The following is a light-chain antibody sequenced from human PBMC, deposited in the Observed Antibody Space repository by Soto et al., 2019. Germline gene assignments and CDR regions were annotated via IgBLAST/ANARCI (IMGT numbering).Light chain of an antibody. V-gene: IGKV1-39*01. CDR3: QQSHNTWT. CDR2: AAS. Sequence: IQLTQSPSSLSASVGDRVTITCRASQGISSYLAWYQQKPGKAPKPLIYAASSLQSGVPSRFSGSGSGTDFTLTISSLQPEDFATYYCQQSHNTWTFGQGTKVDIK. CDR1: QGISSY. J-gene: IGKJ1*01.